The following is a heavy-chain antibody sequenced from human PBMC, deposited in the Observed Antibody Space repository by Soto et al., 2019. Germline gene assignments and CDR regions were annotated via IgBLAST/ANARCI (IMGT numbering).Heavy chain of an antibody. CDR2: IYPGDSDT. D-gene: IGHD3-22*01. CDR3: ARPQTYYYDSSLKGIGAFDI. Sequence: PGESLKISCKGSGYSFTSYWIGWVRQMPGKGLEWMGIIYPGDSDTRYSPSFQGQVTISADKSISTAYLQWSSLKASDTAMYYCARPQTYYYDSSLKGIGAFDIWGQGTMVTVS. V-gene: IGHV5-51*01. CDR1: GYSFTSYW. J-gene: IGHJ3*02.